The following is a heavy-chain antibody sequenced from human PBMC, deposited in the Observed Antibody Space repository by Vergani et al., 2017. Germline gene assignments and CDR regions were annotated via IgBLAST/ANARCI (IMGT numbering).Heavy chain of an antibody. CDR1: GGSISSYY. CDR2: IYYSGST. V-gene: IGHV4-59*01. Sequence: QVQLQESGPGLVKPSETLSLTCTVSGGSISSYYWSWIRQPPGKGLEWIGYIYYSGSTNYNPSLKSRVPISVDTSKNQFSLKLSSVTAAETAVNYCSRGTLYSIAAAVLWFDPWGQGTLVTVSS. D-gene: IGHD6-13*01. J-gene: IGHJ5*02. CDR3: SRGTLYSIAAAVLWFDP.